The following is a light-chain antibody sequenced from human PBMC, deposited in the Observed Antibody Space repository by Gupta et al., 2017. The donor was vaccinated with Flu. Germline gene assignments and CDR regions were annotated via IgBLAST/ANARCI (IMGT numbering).Light chain of an antibody. CDR3: QSYDNSLSNWV. CDR1: SSNIGAGYD. V-gene: IGLV1-40*01. CDR2: RNK. Sequence: QSVLTQPPSVSGAPGQRVVLSCTGRSSNIGAGYDVHWYQQLPGTAPKLLIHRNKVRPSGVSDRFSGSRSGTSVSLAITGLQVEDEGDYYCQSYDNSLSNWVFGGGTKLTVL. J-gene: IGLJ3*02.